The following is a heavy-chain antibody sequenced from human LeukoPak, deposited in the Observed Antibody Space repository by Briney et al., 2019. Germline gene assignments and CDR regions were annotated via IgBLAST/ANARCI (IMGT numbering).Heavy chain of an antibody. J-gene: IGHJ4*02. Sequence: SETLSLNCTVSGGSISRNSDYWGWIRQPPGKGLEWIGSIYYGGSTYYNPSLKSRATISVDTSKNQFSLKLSSVTAADTAVYYCASSTTAGSSWYHHYYFDYWGQGTLVTVSS. D-gene: IGHD6-13*01. CDR1: GGSISRNSDY. CDR2: IYYGGST. V-gene: IGHV4-39*07. CDR3: ASSTTAGSSWYHHYYFDY.